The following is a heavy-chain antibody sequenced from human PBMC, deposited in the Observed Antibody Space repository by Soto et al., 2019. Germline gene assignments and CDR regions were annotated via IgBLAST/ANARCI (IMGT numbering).Heavy chain of an antibody. CDR1: GFSFRNYA. CDR3: AKDPNGDFVGAFDI. V-gene: IGHV3-23*01. Sequence: GGSLRLSCVGSGFSFRNYAMSWVRQAPGAGPEWVSGISSSGGRTYYADSVKGRFTISRDNSKNTLFLQMNTLRAEDTALYYCAKDPNGDFVGAFDIWGRGTMVTVSS. J-gene: IGHJ3*02. CDR2: ISSSGGRT. D-gene: IGHD4-17*01.